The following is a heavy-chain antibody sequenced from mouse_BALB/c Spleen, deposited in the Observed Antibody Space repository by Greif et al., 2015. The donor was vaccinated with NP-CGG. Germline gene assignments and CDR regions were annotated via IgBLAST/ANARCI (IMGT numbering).Heavy chain of an antibody. J-gene: IGHJ4*01. CDR2: IYPGDGDT. V-gene: IGHV1-87*01. D-gene: IGHD2-4*01. CDR1: GYTFTSYW. CDR3: ARWGVYDYDGRMDY. Sequence: VQLQQSGAELARPGASVKLSCKASGYTFTSYWMQWVKQRPGQGLEWIGAIYPGDGDTRYTQKFKGKATLTADKSSSTAYMQLSSLASEDSAVYYCARWGVYDYDGRMDYWGQGTSVTVSS.